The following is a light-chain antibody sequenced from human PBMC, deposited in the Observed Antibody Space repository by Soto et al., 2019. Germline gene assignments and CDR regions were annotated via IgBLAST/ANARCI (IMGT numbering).Light chain of an antibody. CDR1: QSVTSSY. Sequence: EIVLTQSPGTLSLSPGERATLSCRASQSVTSSYLAWYQRKPGQAPRLLIFAASTRATGIPDRFSGSGSGTDFTLTISRLEPEDFGLYYCQQYGSTPPTFGQGTKVEIK. J-gene: IGKJ2*01. CDR3: QQYGSTPPT. CDR2: AAS. V-gene: IGKV3-20*01.